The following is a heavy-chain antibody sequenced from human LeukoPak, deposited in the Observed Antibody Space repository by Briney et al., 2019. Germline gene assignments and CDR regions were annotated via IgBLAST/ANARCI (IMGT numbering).Heavy chain of an antibody. D-gene: IGHD1-26*01. CDR1: GFTFSSYW. V-gene: IGHV3-7*01. CDR2: IKQDGSEK. J-gene: IGHJ3*02. Sequence: GGSLRLSCAASGFTFSSYWMSWVRQAPGKGLEWVANIKQDGSEKYYVDSVKGRFTISRDNAKNSLYLQMNSLRAEDTAVYYCARAVGELRPDAFDIWGQGTMVTVSS. CDR3: ARAVGELRPDAFDI.